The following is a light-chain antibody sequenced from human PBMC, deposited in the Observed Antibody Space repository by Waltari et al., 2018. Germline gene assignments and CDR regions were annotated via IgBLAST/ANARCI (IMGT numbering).Light chain of an antibody. CDR2: EVS. CDR3: CSYGGGTTFVV. CDR1: TRDIGNYKL. Sequence: QSALTQPASLPGSPGQSITISCTGTTRDIGNYKLVSWYQQHPGKVPKLMIYEVSERPSGVSNRFSGSKSGNTASLTISGLQAEDEADYYCCSYGGGTTFVVFGGGTKLTVL. V-gene: IGLV2-23*02. J-gene: IGLJ2*01.